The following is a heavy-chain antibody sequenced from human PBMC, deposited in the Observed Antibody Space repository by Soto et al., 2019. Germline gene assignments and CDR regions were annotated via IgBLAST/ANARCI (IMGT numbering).Heavy chain of an antibody. D-gene: IGHD2-15*01. CDR3: AIRRVVTVAATGVDYYYYYYMDV. Sequence: GESLQISCKGSGYSFTSYWIGWVRQMPGKGLEWMGIIYPGDSDTRYSPSFQGQVTISADKSISTAYLQWSSLKASDTAMYYCAIRRVVTVAATGVDYYYYYYMDVWGKGTTVTVSS. J-gene: IGHJ6*03. CDR2: IYPGDSDT. CDR1: GYSFTSYW. V-gene: IGHV5-51*01.